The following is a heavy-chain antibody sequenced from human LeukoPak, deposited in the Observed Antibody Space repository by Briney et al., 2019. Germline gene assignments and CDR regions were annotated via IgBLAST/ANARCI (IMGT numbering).Heavy chain of an antibody. CDR3: ARSITGDVDY. J-gene: IGHJ4*02. D-gene: IGHD5-24*01. Sequence: SGPALVKPTQTLTLTCTFSGFSLSTSGMCVDWIRQPPGKALVCLARIDCYHDNYYSTSLNTRLTISHDTSKNQVVLTMTNMDPVDTATYYCARSITGDVDYWGQGTLVTVSS. V-gene: IGHV2-70*11. CDR2: IDCYHDN. CDR1: GFSLSTSGMC.